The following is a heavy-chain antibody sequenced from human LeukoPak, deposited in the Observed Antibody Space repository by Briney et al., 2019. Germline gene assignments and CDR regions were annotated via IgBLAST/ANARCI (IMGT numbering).Heavy chain of an antibody. Sequence: GGSLRLSCSASGFSFSDSYMSWFRLSPEKGLEWIAYITSSGTTTEYADSVKGRFTISRVNTKNSLYLQMNSLRPEDTAVYYCGRDPDYGDPYWGQGTLVTVSS. D-gene: IGHD4/OR15-4a*01. J-gene: IGHJ4*02. CDR3: GRDPDYGDPY. CDR1: GFSFSDSY. CDR2: ITSSGTTT. V-gene: IGHV3-11*01.